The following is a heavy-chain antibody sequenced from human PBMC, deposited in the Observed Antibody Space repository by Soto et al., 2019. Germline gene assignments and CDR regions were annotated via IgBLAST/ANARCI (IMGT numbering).Heavy chain of an antibody. CDR2: IDHSGST. CDR1: GGSISSGGYS. D-gene: IGHD2-2*01. Sequence: QLQLQESGSGLVKPSQTLSLTCAVSGGSISSGGYSWSWIRQPPGKGLEWIGYIDHSGSTYYNPSHNSRVTISVDRYRNQFALTLSSVTAADTAVDFCARVPDRWGQGTLVTVSS. J-gene: IGHJ5*02. CDR3: ARVPDR. V-gene: IGHV4-30-2*01.